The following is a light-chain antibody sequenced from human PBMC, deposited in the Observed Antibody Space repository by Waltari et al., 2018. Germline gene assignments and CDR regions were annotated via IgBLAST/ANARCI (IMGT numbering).Light chain of an antibody. CDR1: QSLLHSNGYTF. Sequence: DIVMTQSPLSLPVTPGEPASISCRSSQSLLHSNGYTFLDWYLQKPGQSPQLLIYLGSNRASGVPDRFSGSGSGTDFTLKISRVEAEDVGVYYGMQARQTPWTFGQGTKVEIK. V-gene: IGKV2-28*01. J-gene: IGKJ1*01. CDR2: LGS. CDR3: MQARQTPWT.